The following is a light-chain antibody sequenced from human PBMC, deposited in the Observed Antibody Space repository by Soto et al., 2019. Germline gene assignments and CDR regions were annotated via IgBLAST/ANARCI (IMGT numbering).Light chain of an antibody. CDR1: QGINRN. Sequence: IVMTQSPATLSVSPGESVTFSCRASQGINRNLAWYQQKPGQAPRLLISGASTGATGVPTRFSGSGSGTDFTLTISSLEPEDFAVYYCQQRNRWPPVTFGGGTKVDIK. CDR3: QQRNRWPPVT. CDR2: GAS. J-gene: IGKJ4*01. V-gene: IGKV3D-15*01.